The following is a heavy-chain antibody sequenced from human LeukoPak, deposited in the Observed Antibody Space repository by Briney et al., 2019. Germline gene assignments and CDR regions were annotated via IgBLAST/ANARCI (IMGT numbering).Heavy chain of an antibody. V-gene: IGHV3-23*01. CDR3: ARGPSGYHNT. CDR1: GFSFITYA. D-gene: IGHD5-12*01. J-gene: IGHJ4*02. Sequence: GGSLRLSCAASGFSFITYAMSWVRQAPGKGLEWVSGITGSGGSTYYADSVRGRFIISRDNSKNTLYLQMNSLRAEDTAVYYCARGPSGYHNTGGQGTLVTVSS. CDR2: ITGSGGST.